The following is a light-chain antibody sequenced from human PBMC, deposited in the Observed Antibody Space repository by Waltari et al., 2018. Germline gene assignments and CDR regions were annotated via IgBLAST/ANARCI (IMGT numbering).Light chain of an antibody. J-gene: IGLJ1*01. CDR3: SSYAHNNHFV. V-gene: IGLV2-8*01. CDR1: NSDVGAYNY. CDR2: EVT. Sequence: QSVLTQPPSATGSPGQSVTISCTAPNSDVGAYNYVSWYQQHPGKVPKLLIYEVTKRPSGVPDRFSGSKSGNTASLTVSGLQADDEADYYCSSYAHNNHFVFGTGTKVTVL.